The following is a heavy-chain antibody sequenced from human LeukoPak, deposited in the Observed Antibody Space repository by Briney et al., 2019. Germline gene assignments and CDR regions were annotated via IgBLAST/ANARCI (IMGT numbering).Heavy chain of an antibody. V-gene: IGHV3-74*01. J-gene: IGHJ4*02. CDR3: ARVGDYYGDYVRFDY. CDR2: INSDGSST. CDR1: GFTFSSYW. Sequence: GGSLRLSCAASGFTFSSYWMHWVRQAPGKGLGWVSRINSDGSSTSYADSVKGRFTISRDNAKNTLYLQMNSLRDEDTAVYYCARVGDYYGDYVRFDYWGQGTLVTVSS. D-gene: IGHD4-17*01.